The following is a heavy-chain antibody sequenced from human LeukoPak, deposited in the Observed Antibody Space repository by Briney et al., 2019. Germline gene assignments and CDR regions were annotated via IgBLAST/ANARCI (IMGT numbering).Heavy chain of an antibody. CDR1: GFTFSSYG. V-gene: IGHV3-33*01. CDR2: IWYDGNNK. Sequence: PGGSQRLSCAASGFTFSSYGMHRVRQAPGKGLEWVALIWYDGNNKYYADSVKGRFTISRDNSKNTLYLQLNSLRAEDTAVYYCARQHCSGGDCYFFDWGQGTLVTVSS. D-gene: IGHD2-15*01. CDR3: ARQHCSGGDCYFFD. J-gene: IGHJ4*02.